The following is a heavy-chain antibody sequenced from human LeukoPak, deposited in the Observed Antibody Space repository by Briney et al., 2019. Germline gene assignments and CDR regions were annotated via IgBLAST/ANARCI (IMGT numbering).Heavy chain of an antibody. J-gene: IGHJ4*02. CDR3: AKDLMIAAAGLFDY. D-gene: IGHD6-13*01. Sequence: GGSLRLSCAASGFTFSSYGMHWVRQAPGKGLEWVAVISYDGSNKYYADSVKGRFTISRDNSKNTLYLQMNSLRAEDTAVYYCAKDLMIAAAGLFDYWGQGTLVTVSS. CDR1: GFTFSSYG. V-gene: IGHV3-30*18. CDR2: ISYDGSNK.